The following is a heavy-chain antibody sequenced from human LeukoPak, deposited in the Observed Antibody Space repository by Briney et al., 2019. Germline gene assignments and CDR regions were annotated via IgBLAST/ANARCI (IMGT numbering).Heavy chain of an antibody. CDR3: AREDTAMVYYYYDSSGYYPSAFDI. D-gene: IGHD3-22*01. J-gene: IGHJ3*02. CDR2: IYYSGST. V-gene: IGHV4-39*02. Sequence: KPSETLSLTCTVSGDSISSSSSYWGWIRQPPGKGLEWIGSIYYSGSTYYNTSLKSRVTISVDTSKNQFSLKLRSVTAADTAVYYCAREDTAMVYYYYDSSGYYPSAFDIWGQGTMVTVSS. CDR1: GDSISSSSSY.